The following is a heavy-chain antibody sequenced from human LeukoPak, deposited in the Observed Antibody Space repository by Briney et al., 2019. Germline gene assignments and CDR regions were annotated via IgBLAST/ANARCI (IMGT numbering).Heavy chain of an antibody. V-gene: IGHV1-2*02. Sequence: GASVKVSCKTSGYTFTDYYFHWVRQAPGQGLDWMGWISPKNGDTKSAQKFQGRVTMTRDTSISTTYMELSRLASDDTAVYYCVRGGGSSFFDIWGQGTMVTVSS. CDR3: VRGGGSSFFDI. J-gene: IGHJ3*02. CDR2: ISPKNGDT. CDR1: GYTFTDYY.